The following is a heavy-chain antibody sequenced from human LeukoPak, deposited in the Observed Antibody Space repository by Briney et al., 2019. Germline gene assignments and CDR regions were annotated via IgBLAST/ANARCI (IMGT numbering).Heavy chain of an antibody. Sequence: ASVKVSCKASGYTFTSYGIRWVRQAPGQGLEWMGWISAYNGNTNYAQKLQGRGTMTTDTSTSTAYMELRSLRSDDTAVYYCARDSSSVLLWFGETHYWGQGTLVTVSS. V-gene: IGHV1-18*01. D-gene: IGHD3-10*01. J-gene: IGHJ4*02. CDR3: ARDSSSVLLWFGETHY. CDR2: ISAYNGNT. CDR1: GYTFTSYG.